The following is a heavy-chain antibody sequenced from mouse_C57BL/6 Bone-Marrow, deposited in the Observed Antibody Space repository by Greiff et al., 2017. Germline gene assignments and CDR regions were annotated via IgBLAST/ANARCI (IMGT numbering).Heavy chain of an antibody. CDR3: ARWGYAMDY. CDR2: ILPGSGST. CDR1: GYTFTGYW. V-gene: IGHV1-9*01. Sequence: VKLQQSGAELMKPGASVKLSCKATGYTFTGYWLEWVKQRPGHGLEWIGEILPGSGSTNYTEKFKGKATFTADTSSNTAYMQLSSLTTEDSAIYYCARWGYAMDYWGQGTSVTVSS. J-gene: IGHJ4*01.